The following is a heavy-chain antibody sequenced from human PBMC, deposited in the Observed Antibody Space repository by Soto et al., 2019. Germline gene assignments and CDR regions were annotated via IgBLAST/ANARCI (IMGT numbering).Heavy chain of an antibody. D-gene: IGHD3-3*01. Sequence: SVKVSCKASGFTFTSSAMQWVRQARGQRLEWIGWIVVGSGNTNYAQKFQERVTITRDMSTSTAYMELSSLRSEDTAVYYCAADPSITMGVGGMDVWGQGTTVTVSS. V-gene: IGHV1-58*02. J-gene: IGHJ6*02. CDR2: IVVGSGNT. CDR3: AADPSITMGVGGMDV. CDR1: GFTFTSSA.